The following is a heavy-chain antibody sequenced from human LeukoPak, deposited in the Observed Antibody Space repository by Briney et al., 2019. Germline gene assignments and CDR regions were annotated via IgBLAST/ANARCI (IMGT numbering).Heavy chain of an antibody. J-gene: IGHJ4*02. CDR1: GFTFRTYA. Sequence: PGGSLRLSCTASGFTFRTYAMNWVRQAPGKGLEWLSGISGSGNGTYYADSVKGRFTIPRDNSKNVVYLQMNSLTVEDAATYYCAKRTMSAFDSWGQGTLLIVSS. CDR2: ISGSGNGT. CDR3: AKRTMSAFDS. V-gene: IGHV3-23*01.